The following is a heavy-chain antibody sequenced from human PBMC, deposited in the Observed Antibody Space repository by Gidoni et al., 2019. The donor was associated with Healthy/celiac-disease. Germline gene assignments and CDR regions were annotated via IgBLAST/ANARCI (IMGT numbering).Heavy chain of an antibody. D-gene: IGHD3-3*01. CDR2: IYYRGST. CDR1: GGSISSGGYS. CDR3: AREVWGHDFWSGYFDY. V-gene: IGHV4-30-4*07. J-gene: IGHJ4*02. Sequence: QVQLQESGPGLVKPSQTLSLTCAGPGGSISSGGYSWSWIRQPPGKGLEWIGYIYYRGSTYYNPCLKSRVTISVDTSKNQFSLKLSSVNAADTAVYYCAREVWGHDFWSGYFDYWGQGTLVTVSS.